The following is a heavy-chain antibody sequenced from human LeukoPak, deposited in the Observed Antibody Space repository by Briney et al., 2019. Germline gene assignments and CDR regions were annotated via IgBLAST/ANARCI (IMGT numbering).Heavy chain of an antibody. J-gene: IGHJ4*02. V-gene: IGHV1-18*01. CDR3: AKDSEIKFEIDY. Sequence: ASVKVSCKASGYTFTSSGISWVPQAPGQGLEWVGWTSPYNGNTNYAQKFQGRVTMTTDTSTSTAYMELRRLRSDDTAVYYCAKDSEIKFEIDYWGQGTLVTVSS. CDR1: GYTFTSSG. CDR2: TSPYNGNT. D-gene: IGHD1-26*01.